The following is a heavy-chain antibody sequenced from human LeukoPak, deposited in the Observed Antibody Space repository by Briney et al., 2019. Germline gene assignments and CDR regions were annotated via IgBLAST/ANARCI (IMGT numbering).Heavy chain of an antibody. V-gene: IGHV3-21*04. D-gene: IGHD3-9*01. CDR3: ARDRDDILTGTLDY. Sequence: GGSLRLSCAASGFTFSSYSMNWVRQAPGKGLEWVSSISSSSSYIYYADSVKGRFTISRDNAKNSLYLQMNSLRAEDTALYYCARDRDDILTGTLDYWGQGTLVTVSS. J-gene: IGHJ4*02. CDR2: ISSSSSYI. CDR1: GFTFSSYS.